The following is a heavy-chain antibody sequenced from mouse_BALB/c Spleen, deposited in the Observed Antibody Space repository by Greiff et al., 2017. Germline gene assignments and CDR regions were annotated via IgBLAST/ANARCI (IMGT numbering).Heavy chain of an antibody. CDR2: INPYNDGT. Sequence: VQLKQSGPELVKPGASVKMSCKASGYTFTSYVMHWVKQKPGQGLEWIGYINPYNDGTKYNEKFKGKATLTSDKSSSTAYMELSSLTSEDSAVYYCARRGHYYGLYAMDYWGQGTSVTVSS. CDR3: ARRGHYYGLYAMDY. CDR1: GYTFTSYV. D-gene: IGHD1-1*01. J-gene: IGHJ4*01. V-gene: IGHV1-14*01.